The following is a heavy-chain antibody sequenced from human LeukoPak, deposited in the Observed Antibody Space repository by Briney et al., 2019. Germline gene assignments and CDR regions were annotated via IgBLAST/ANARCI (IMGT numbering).Heavy chain of an antibody. D-gene: IGHD6-19*01. CDR1: GYTFTSYG. J-gene: IGHJ4*02. CDR2: VSAYNGNT. Sequence: ASVRVSCKASGYTFTSYGISWVRQAPGQGLEWMGWVSAYNGNTNYAQKLQGRVTMTTDTSTSTAYMELRSLRSDDTAVYYCAREYSSGSSSDYWGQGTLVTVSP. CDR3: AREYSSGSSSDY. V-gene: IGHV1-18*04.